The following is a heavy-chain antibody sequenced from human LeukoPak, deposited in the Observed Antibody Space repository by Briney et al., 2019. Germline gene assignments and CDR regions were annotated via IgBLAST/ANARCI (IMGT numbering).Heavy chain of an antibody. J-gene: IGHJ4*02. V-gene: IGHV3-23*01. D-gene: IGHD1-26*01. CDR3: AKSWRGSHPRYFDH. Sequence: GGSLRLSCAASGFSFGYYAMSWVRQAPGKGLEWVSTITDSGGTTFYADSVKGRFTISRDNSKNTVYLQLNSLRAEDTAVYYCAKSWRGSHPRYFDHWGQGTLVTVSS. CDR1: GFSFGYYA. CDR2: ITDSGGTT.